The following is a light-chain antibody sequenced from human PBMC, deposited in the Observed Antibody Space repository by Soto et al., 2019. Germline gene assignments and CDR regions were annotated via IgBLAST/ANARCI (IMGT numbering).Light chain of an antibody. CDR2: LNSDGSH. Sequence: QPLLTQSPSASASLGASVKLTCTLSSGHSDYAIAWHQQQPEKGPRYLMKLNSDGSHSKGDGIPDRFSGSSSGAERYLTISSLQSEDEADYHCQTWGAGMVFGGGTKVTVL. V-gene: IGLV4-69*01. CDR3: QTWGAGMV. CDR1: SGHSDYA. J-gene: IGLJ3*02.